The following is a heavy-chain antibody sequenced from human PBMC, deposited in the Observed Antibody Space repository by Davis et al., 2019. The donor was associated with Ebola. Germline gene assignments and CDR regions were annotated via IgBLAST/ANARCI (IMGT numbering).Heavy chain of an antibody. D-gene: IGHD1-26*01. J-gene: IGHJ4*02. CDR2: ISTSSSTK. Sequence: GGSLRLSCVASELTISTFSMNWVRQAPGKGLEWVSYISTSSSTKYYADSVKGRFIISRDNAENSLYLQMNSLRAEDTAVYYCARENIVGATSRAMYWGQGTLVTVSS. CDR3: ARENIVGATSRAMY. V-gene: IGHV3-48*04. CDR1: ELTISTFS.